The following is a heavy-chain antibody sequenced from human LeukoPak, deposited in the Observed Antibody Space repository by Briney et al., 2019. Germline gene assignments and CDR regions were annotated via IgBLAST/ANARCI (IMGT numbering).Heavy chain of an antibody. V-gene: IGHV3-66*01. CDR1: EFTVDGNH. CDR3: ASFSGNSLTRM. Sequence: GDSLRLSCAVSEFTVDGNHMSWVRQAPGRGLEWVSVIYNDGRTYYADSVRDRFTISRDNSKNTLDLRLNRLRVEDTAVYYCASFSGNSLTRMWGQGAMVIVSS. CDR2: IYNDGRT. J-gene: IGHJ3*01. D-gene: IGHD1-26*01.